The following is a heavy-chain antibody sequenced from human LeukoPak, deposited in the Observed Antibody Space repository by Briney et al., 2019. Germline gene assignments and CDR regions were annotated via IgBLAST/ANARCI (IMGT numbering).Heavy chain of an antibody. V-gene: IGHV3-21*01. J-gene: IGHJ4*02. CDR3: ARFQAGWELLGY. CDR1: GFTFSSYS. D-gene: IGHD1-26*01. CDR2: ISSSSSYI. Sequence: GGSLRLSCAASGFTFSSYSMNWVRQAPGKGLEWVSSISSSSSYIYYADSVKGRFTISRDNAKNSLYLQMNSLRAEDTAVYYCARFQAGWELLGYWGQGTLVTVSS.